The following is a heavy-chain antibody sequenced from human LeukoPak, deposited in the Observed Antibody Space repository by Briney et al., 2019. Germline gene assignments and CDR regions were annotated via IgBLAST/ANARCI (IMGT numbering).Heavy chain of an antibody. J-gene: IGHJ4*02. D-gene: IGHD3-22*01. V-gene: IGHV1-18*04. Sequence: ASVKVSCKASGYTFTIYGISWVRQAPGQGLEWMGWISTYNGNTNYAQKLQGRVTMTTDTSTSTAYMELRSLRSDDTAVYYCARDSQNYYEDYWGQGTLVTVSS. CDR1: GYTFTIYG. CDR2: ISTYNGNT. CDR3: ARDSQNYYEDY.